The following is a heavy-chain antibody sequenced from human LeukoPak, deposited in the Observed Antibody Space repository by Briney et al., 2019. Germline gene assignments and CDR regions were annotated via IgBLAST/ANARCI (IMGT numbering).Heavy chain of an antibody. CDR1: GFTFSSYA. D-gene: IGHD6-19*01. CDR2: ISGSGGST. CDR3: ANSSLSYSSGWYNYY. J-gene: IGHJ4*02. Sequence: PGGSLRLSWAASGFTFSSYAMSWVRQAPGKGLEWVSAISGSGGSTYYADSVKGRFTISRDNSKNTLYLQMNSLRAEDTAVYYCANSSLSYSSGWYNYYWGQGTLVTVSS. V-gene: IGHV3-23*01.